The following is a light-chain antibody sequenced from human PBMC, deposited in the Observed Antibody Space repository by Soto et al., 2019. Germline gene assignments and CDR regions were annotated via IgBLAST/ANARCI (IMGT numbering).Light chain of an antibody. CDR2: EVS. J-gene: IGLJ1*01. CDR1: SSDVGGYNY. Sequence: SALTQPASVSGSPGQSITISCTGTSSDVGGYNYVSWYQQHPGKAPKLLIYEVSNRPSGVSHRFSGSKSGNTASLTISGLQAEDEADYYCSSYTITNILSDVFGTGTKVTV. V-gene: IGLV2-14*01. CDR3: SSYTITNILSDV.